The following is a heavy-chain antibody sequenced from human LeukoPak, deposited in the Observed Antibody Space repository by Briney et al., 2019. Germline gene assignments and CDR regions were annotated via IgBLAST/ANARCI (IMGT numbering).Heavy chain of an antibody. V-gene: IGHV3-23*01. J-gene: IGHJ4*02. Sequence: GGSLRLSCAASGFTFSSYAMSWVRQAPGKGLESVSGISGSGGSTFSADSVRGRFTISRDNAKNSLYLQMNSLRAEDTAVYYCARGVWEAYWGQGTLVTVSS. CDR1: GFTFSSYA. CDR2: ISGSGGST. CDR3: ARGVWEAY. D-gene: IGHD1-26*01.